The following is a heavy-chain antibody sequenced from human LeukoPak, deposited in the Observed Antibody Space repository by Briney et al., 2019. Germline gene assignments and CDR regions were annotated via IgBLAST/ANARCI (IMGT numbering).Heavy chain of an antibody. V-gene: IGHV5-51*01. CDR1: GYSFTSYW. CDR2: IYPGDSDT. Sequence: GESLKISCKGSGYSFTSYWIGWVRQMPGKGLEWMGIIYPGDSDTRYSPSFQGQVTISADKSISTAYLQWSSLKASDTAMYYCARYRVPYYYGSGTQYYYGMDVWGQGTTVIVSS. J-gene: IGHJ6*02. CDR3: ARYRVPYYYGSGTQYYYGMDV. D-gene: IGHD3-10*01.